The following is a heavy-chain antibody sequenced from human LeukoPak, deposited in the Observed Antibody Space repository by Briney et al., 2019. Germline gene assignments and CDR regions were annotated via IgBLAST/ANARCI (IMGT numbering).Heavy chain of an antibody. CDR2: ISYGGSNK. J-gene: IGHJ5*02. D-gene: IGHD1-7*01. CDR3: ARDRMGEALGYNWNYFGWFDP. CDR1: GFTFSSYA. V-gene: IGHV3-30-3*01. Sequence: PGGSLRLSCAASGFTFSSYAMHWVRQAPGKGLEWVAVISYGGSNKYYADSVKGRFTISRDNSKNTLYLQMNSLRAEDTAVYYCARDRMGEALGYNWNYFGWFDPWGQGTLVTVSS.